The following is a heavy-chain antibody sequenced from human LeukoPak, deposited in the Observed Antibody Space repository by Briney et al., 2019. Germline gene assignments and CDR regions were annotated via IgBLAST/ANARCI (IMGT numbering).Heavy chain of an antibody. V-gene: IGHV3-21*01. CDR3: TRSEGYCSSTSCDAYYYYMDV. Sequence: GESLRLSCEASGFTFSSHSMNWVRQAPGKGLEWVSSISTASGYIYYADSLKGRFTISRDNAKNSLYLQMNSLRAEDTAVYYCTRSEGYCSSTSCDAYYYYMDVWGKGATVAVSS. CDR2: ISTASGYI. D-gene: IGHD2-2*01. J-gene: IGHJ6*03. CDR1: GFTFSSHS.